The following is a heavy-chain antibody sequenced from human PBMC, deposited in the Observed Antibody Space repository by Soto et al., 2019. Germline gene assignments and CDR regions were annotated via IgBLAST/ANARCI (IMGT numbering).Heavy chain of an antibody. Sequence: GLDLEWLARIYWDDDKRYSPSLKSRLTITKDTSKNQVVLTMTNMDPVDTATYYCAHRRFMICFGEKSNWFDPWVQGTLVTVSS. V-gene: IGHV2-5*02. D-gene: IGHD3-10*01. J-gene: IGHJ5*02. CDR2: IYWDDDK. CDR3: AHRRFMICFGEKSNWFDP.